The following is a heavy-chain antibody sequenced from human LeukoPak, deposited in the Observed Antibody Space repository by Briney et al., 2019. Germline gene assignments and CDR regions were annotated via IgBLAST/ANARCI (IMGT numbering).Heavy chain of an antibody. D-gene: IGHD5-12*01. Sequence: GGSLRLSCAASGFTFSSYWMHWVRQAPGKGLVWVSRINSDGSSTSYADSVKGRFTISRDNAKNTLYLQMNSLRAEDTAVYYCARGYSGYDPADYWGQGTQVTASS. CDR2: INSDGSST. CDR3: ARGYSGYDPADY. CDR1: GFTFSSYW. V-gene: IGHV3-74*01. J-gene: IGHJ4*02.